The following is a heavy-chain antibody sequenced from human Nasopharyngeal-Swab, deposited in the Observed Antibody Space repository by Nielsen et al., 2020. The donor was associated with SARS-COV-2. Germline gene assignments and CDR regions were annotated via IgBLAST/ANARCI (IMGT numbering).Heavy chain of an antibody. V-gene: IGHV1-3*01. CDR1: GYTFTSYA. CDR3: ARDSGRDWCGQDY. CDR2: INAGNGNT. J-gene: IGHJ4*02. Sequence: ASVKVSCKASGYTFTSYAMHWVRQAPGQRLEWMGWINAGNGNTKYSQKFQGRVTITRDTSASTAYMELSSLRSEDTAVYYCARDSGRDWCGQDYWGQGTLVTVSS. D-gene: IGHD3/OR15-3a*01.